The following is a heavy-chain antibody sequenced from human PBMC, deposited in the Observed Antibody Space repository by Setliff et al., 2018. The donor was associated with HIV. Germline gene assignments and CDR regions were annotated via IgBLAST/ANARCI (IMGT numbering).Heavy chain of an antibody. V-gene: IGHV4-34*01. Sequence: PSETLSLTCAVYGGSFSGYYWSWIRQPPGKGLEWIGEVNHSGSTNYNPSLKSRVTISVDMSKNQFSLKLSSVTAADTAVYYCARARATETTFHNFDYYMDVWGKGTTVTVSS. CDR3: ARARATETTFHNFDYYMDV. D-gene: IGHD4-4*01. J-gene: IGHJ6*03. CDR1: GGSFSGYY. CDR2: VNHSGST.